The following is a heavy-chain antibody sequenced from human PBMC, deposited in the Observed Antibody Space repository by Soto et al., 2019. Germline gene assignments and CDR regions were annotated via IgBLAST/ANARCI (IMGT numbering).Heavy chain of an antibody. V-gene: IGHV5-10-1*01. CDR2: IDPSDSYT. J-gene: IGHJ5*01. CDR1: GYSVTSYW. D-gene: IGHD3-16*02. CDR3: ARLLLSRVDFYP. Sequence: GEALKISCKGSGYSVTSYWIGWVRQMPGKGLEWMGRIDPSDSYTNYSPSFQGHVTISADKSISTAYLQWSSLKASDTAMYYCARLLLSRVDFYPWGQRTPVPVSS.